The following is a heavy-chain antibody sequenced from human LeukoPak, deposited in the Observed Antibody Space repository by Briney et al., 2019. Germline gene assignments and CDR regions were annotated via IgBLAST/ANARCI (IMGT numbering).Heavy chain of an antibody. CDR3: FRGEPYGY. CDR2: IKSNTDGGTA. D-gene: IGHD3-10*01. CDR1: GFTFSDAW. J-gene: IGHJ4*02. V-gene: IGHV3-15*01. Sequence: GGSLRLSCAASGFTFSDAWMSWVRQAPGKGLGWVGRIKSNTDGGTADYAAPVKGRFTISRDDSKNTLYLQMNSLKTEDTAVYYCFRGEPYGYWGQGTLVTVSS.